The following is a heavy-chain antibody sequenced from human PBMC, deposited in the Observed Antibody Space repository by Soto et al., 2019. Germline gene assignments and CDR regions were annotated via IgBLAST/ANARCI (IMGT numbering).Heavy chain of an antibody. Sequence: SETLSLTCAVYGGSFSGYYWSWIRQPPGKGLEWIGEINHSGSTNYNPSLKSRVTISVDTSKNQFSLKLSSVTAADTAVYYCARDRSGSYPNPYYYYGMDVWGQGTTVTVSS. CDR3: ARDRSGSYPNPYYYYGMDV. V-gene: IGHV4-34*01. J-gene: IGHJ6*02. CDR1: GGSFSGYY. CDR2: INHSGST. D-gene: IGHD1-26*01.